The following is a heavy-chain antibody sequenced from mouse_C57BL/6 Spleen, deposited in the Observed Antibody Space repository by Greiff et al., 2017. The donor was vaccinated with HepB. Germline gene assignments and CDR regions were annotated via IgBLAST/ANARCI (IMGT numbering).Heavy chain of an antibody. D-gene: IGHD4-1*01. J-gene: IGHJ2*01. Sequence: EVQLKESGPELVKPGASVKISCKASGYSFTDYNMNWVKQSNGKSLEWIGVINPNYGTTSYNQKFKGKATLTVDQSSSTAYMQLNSLTSEDSAVYYCARNSNWERGDYFDYWGQGTTLTVSS. V-gene: IGHV1-39*01. CDR1: GYSFTDYN. CDR2: INPNYGTT. CDR3: ARNSNWERGDYFDY.